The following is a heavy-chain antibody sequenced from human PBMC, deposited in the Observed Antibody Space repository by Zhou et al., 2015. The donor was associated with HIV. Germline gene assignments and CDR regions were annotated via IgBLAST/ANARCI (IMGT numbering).Heavy chain of an antibody. J-gene: IGHJ3*02. V-gene: IGHV3-21*01. CDR1: GFTFRSYW. Sequence: VHLVESGGALVQPGGSLRLSCAASGFTFRSYWMHWLRQAPGEGLVWVSSISSSSSYIYYADSVKGRFTISRDNAKNSLYLQMNSLRAEDTAVYYCARWSSGWYEAFDIWGQGTMVTVSS. CDR2: ISSSSSYI. D-gene: IGHD6-19*01. CDR3: ARWSSGWYEAFDI.